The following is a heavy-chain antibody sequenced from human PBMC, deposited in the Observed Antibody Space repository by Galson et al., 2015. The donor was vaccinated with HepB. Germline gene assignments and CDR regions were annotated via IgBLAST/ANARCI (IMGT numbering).Heavy chain of an antibody. CDR2: ISWNSGSI. V-gene: IGHV3-9*01. J-gene: IGHJ4*02. CDR1: GFTFDDYA. D-gene: IGHD5-12*01. CDR3: AKGSGYDTSEAETDY. Sequence: SLRLSCAASGFTFDDYAMHWVRQAPGKGLEWVSGISWNSGSIGYADSVKGRFTISRDNAKNSLYLQMNSLRAEDTALYYCAKGSGYDTSEAETDYWGQGTLVTVSS.